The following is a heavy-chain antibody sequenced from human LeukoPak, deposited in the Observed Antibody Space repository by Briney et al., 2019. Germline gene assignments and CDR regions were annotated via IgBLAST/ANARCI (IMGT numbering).Heavy chain of an antibody. CDR2: IYPGDSDT. D-gene: IGHD3-22*01. CDR3: ARHVYYYDSSGTNWFDP. CDR1: GSRFTSYW. Sequence: GASLQISCKGSGSRFTSYWIGWVRALPGKGLEWMGIIYPGDSDTRYSPSFQGQVTISADKSISTAYLQWSSLKASDTAMYYCARHVYYYDSSGTNWFDPWGQGTLVTVSS. V-gene: IGHV5-51*01. J-gene: IGHJ5*02.